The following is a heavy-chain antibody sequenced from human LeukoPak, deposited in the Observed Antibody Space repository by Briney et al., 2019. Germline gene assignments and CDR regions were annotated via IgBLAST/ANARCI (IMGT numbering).Heavy chain of an antibody. V-gene: IGHV3-30*04. Sequence: AGRSLRLSCAASGFTFSSYAMHWVRQAPGKGLEWVAVLSYDGSNKYYADSVKGRFTISRDNSKNTLYLQMNSLRAEDTAVYYCASDPGYRTLEYYFDYWGQGTLVTVSS. CDR3: ASDPGYRTLEYYFDY. CDR1: GFTFSSYA. J-gene: IGHJ4*02. CDR2: LSYDGSNK. D-gene: IGHD1-14*01.